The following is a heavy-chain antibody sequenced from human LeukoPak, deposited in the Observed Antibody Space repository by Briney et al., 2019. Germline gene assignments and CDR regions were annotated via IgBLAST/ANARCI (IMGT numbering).Heavy chain of an antibody. V-gene: IGHV4-59*08. Sequence: SETLSLTCTVSGGSISTYYWNWIRQPPGKGLEWIGYIYYTGSTNYNPSLKSRVTMSLDTSKNHFSLKLSSVTAADAAMYYCARRQTVEDAFDIWGQETMVTVSS. CDR3: ARRQTVEDAFDI. D-gene: IGHD2-21*02. CDR1: GGSISTYY. J-gene: IGHJ3*02. CDR2: IYYTGST.